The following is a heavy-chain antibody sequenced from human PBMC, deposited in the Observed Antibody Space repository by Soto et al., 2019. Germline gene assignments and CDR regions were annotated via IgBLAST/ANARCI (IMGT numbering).Heavy chain of an antibody. J-gene: IGHJ6*02. CDR3: ARDLVWDSNLGYYYYSGMDV. V-gene: IGHV3-53*01. CDR2: IYSGGST. Sequence: GGSLRLSCAASGFTVSSNYMSWVRQAPGKGLEWVSVIYSGGSTYYADSVKGRFTISRDNSKNTLYLQMNSLRAEDTAVYYCARDLVWDSNLGYYYYSGMDVSGQGTTVTVSS. CDR1: GFTVSSNY. D-gene: IGHD4-4*01.